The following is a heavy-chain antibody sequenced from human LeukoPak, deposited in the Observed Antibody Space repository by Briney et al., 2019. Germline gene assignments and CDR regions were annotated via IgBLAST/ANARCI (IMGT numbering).Heavy chain of an antibody. Sequence: GGSLRLSCAASGFTFSSYGMSWVRQAPGKGLEWVSGINWNGGSTGYADSVKGRFTISRDNAKNSLYLQMNSLRAEDTALYHCARDQARYYGSGSYPYWGQGTLVTVSS. D-gene: IGHD3-10*01. V-gene: IGHV3-20*01. J-gene: IGHJ4*02. CDR3: ARDQARYYGSGSYPY. CDR2: INWNGGST. CDR1: GFTFSSYG.